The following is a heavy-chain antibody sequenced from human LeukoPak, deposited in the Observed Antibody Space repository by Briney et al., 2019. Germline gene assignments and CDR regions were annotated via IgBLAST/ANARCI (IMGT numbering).Heavy chain of an antibody. Sequence: GGSLRLSCAASGFTFSSYAMHWVRQAPGKGLEWVAVISYDGSNKYYADSVKGRFTISRDNSKNTLYLQMSSLRSEDTAVYYCARTYGSSADAFDIWGQGTMVTVSS. J-gene: IGHJ3*02. V-gene: IGHV3-30*04. CDR2: ISYDGSNK. CDR1: GFTFSSYA. D-gene: IGHD6-6*01. CDR3: ARTYGSSADAFDI.